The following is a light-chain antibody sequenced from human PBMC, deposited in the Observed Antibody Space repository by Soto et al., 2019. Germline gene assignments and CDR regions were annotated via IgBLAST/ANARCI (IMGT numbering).Light chain of an antibody. V-gene: IGKV3-20*01. J-gene: IGKJ1*01. Sequence: EIVLTQFPGTLSLSPGERATLSSRASQSVGRNYVAWYQQKPGQAPRVIIYAASNRASGIPDRFSGSGSGLDFTLTISRLEPEDFAVYYCQQYGTSPWAFGQGTKVEIK. CDR1: QSVGRNY. CDR3: QQYGTSPWA. CDR2: AAS.